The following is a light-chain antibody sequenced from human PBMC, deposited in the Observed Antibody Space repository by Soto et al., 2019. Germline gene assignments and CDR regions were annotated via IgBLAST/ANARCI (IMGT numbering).Light chain of an antibody. CDR3: QQYYTSPDN. CDR2: WAS. V-gene: IGKV4-1*01. Sequence: DIVMTQSPDSLAVSLGERATINCKSSQSVLFRSDNKNYLAWYQQRSGQPPKLLIYWASTRESGVPDRFSGSGSRTDFTLAISSLQAEDVAVYYCQQYYTSPDNFGQGTKLAIK. J-gene: IGKJ2*01. CDR1: QSVLFRSDNKNY.